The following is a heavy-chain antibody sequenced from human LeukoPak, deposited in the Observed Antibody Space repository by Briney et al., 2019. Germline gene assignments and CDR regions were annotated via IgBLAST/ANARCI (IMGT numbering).Heavy chain of an antibody. CDR2: INHSGSN. Sequence: SETLSLTCAVYGGSFSGYYWSWIRQPPAKGLDWMGEINHSGSNNYNPSLKSRVTISVDTSNNQFSLKLSSVTAADTAVYYCARALVAATGDFDYWGQGTLVTASS. CDR3: ARALVAATGDFDY. D-gene: IGHD2-15*01. J-gene: IGHJ4*02. CDR1: GGSFSGYY. V-gene: IGHV4-34*01.